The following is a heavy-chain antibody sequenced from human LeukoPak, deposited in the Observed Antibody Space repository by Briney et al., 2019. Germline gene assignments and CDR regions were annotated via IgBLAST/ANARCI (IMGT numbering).Heavy chain of an antibody. CDR1: GASISSYY. CDR3: ARVGGSGSYYPFDY. V-gene: IGHV4-59*01. CDR2: IYYSGST. D-gene: IGHD3-10*01. Sequence: SETLSLTCTVSGASISSYYWSWIRQPPGKGLEWIGYIYYSGSTNYNPALKSRVTISEDTSKNQISLKLSSVTAADTAVYYCARVGGSGSYYPFDYWGQGTLVTVSS. J-gene: IGHJ4*02.